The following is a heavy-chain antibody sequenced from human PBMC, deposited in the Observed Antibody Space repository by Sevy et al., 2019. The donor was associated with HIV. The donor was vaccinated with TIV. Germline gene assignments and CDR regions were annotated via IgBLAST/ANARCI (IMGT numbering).Heavy chain of an antibody. D-gene: IGHD1-20*01. CDR2: INPNSGVT. CDR3: VREDNNAPRTLLSFDI. J-gene: IGHJ3*02. CDR1: GYMFSDYN. Sequence: ASVNVSCKATGYMFSDYNMHWVRQAPGQGLEWMALINPNSGVTIYAQKFRGRVSLTRDTSMSTAYMELSALTSDDTAVYYCVREDNNAPRTLLSFDIWGQGTMVTVSS. V-gene: IGHV1-2*06.